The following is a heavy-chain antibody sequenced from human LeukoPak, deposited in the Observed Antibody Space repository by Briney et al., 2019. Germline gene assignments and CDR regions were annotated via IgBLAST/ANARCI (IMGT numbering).Heavy chain of an antibody. J-gene: IGHJ4*02. CDR3: ARDGIWSPYCTNGVCYPDY. V-gene: IGHV1-46*01. CDR2: INPSGGST. CDR1: GYTFTSYY. Sequence: ASVKVSCKASGYTFTSYYMHWVRQAPGQGLEWMGIINPSGGSTSYAQKFQGRVTMTRDTSTSTVCMELSSLRSEDTAVYYCARDGIWSPYCTNGVCYPDYWGQGTLVTVSS. D-gene: IGHD2-8*01.